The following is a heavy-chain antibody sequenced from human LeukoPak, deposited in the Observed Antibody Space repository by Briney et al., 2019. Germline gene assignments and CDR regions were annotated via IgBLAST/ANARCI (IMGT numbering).Heavy chain of an antibody. V-gene: IGHV3-9*01. Sequence: PGRSLRLSCAASGFIFDDYAMHWVRQAPGKGLEWVSGISWNSGRLGYADSVKGRFTISRDNAKNSLYLQMNGLRAEDTALYYCAKDIGYYGSGAYYNDPSYYYGMDVWGQGTTVTVSS. CDR2: ISWNSGRL. CDR1: GFIFDDYA. J-gene: IGHJ6*02. D-gene: IGHD3-10*01. CDR3: AKDIGYYGSGAYYNDPSYYYGMDV.